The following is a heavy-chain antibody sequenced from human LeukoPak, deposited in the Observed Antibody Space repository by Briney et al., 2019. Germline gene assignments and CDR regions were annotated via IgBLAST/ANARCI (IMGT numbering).Heavy chain of an antibody. Sequence: GGSLRLSCAASGFTFSSYAMSWVRQAPGKGLEWVSAISGSGGSTYYADSVKGRFTISRDNSKNTLYLQMNSLRAEDTAVYYCAKDSPLGYYDSSGYLDYWGQGNLVTVSS. D-gene: IGHD3-22*01. CDR3: AKDSPLGYYDSSGYLDY. CDR2: ISGSGGST. V-gene: IGHV3-23*01. CDR1: GFTFSSYA. J-gene: IGHJ4*02.